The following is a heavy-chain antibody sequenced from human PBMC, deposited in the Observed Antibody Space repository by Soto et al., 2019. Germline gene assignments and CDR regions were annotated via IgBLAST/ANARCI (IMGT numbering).Heavy chain of an antibody. CDR1: GYTFTSYD. Sequence: ASVKVSCKASGYTFTSYDINWVRQATGQGLEWMGWMNPNSGNTGYAQKFQGRVTMTRNTSISTAYMELSSLRSEDTAVYYCARAPTRILTGYPLFYYYYGMDVWGQGTTVTVSS. J-gene: IGHJ6*02. V-gene: IGHV1-8*01. D-gene: IGHD3-9*01. CDR3: ARAPTRILTGYPLFYYYYGMDV. CDR2: MNPNSGNT.